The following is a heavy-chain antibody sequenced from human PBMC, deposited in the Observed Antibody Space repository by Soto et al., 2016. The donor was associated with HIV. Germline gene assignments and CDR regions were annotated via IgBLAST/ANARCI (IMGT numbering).Heavy chain of an antibody. CDR3: ARDGRYYSGSVLLVTVDV. J-gene: IGHJ6*03. V-gene: IGHV1-2*06. Sequence: QVQLVQSGPEVKKSGASVKVSCKVSGYSLTDYQMHWIRQARGQGLEWMGRINPKSGFTDYAQRFQGRVTMTSDVSISTVFMEVSGLTSDDTAVYYCARDGRYYSGSVLLVTVDVWGKGTTVTVS. CDR1: GYSLTDYQ. CDR2: INPKSGFT. D-gene: IGHD3-9*01.